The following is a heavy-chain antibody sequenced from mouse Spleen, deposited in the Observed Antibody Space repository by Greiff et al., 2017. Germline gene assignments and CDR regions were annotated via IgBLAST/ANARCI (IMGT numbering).Heavy chain of an antibody. CDR2: IYPSDSET. CDR1: GYTFTSYW. J-gene: IGHJ2*01. D-gene: IGHD2-12*01. Sequence: QVQLKQPGAELVRPGSSVKLSCKASGYTFTSYWMDWVKQRPGQGLEWIGNIYPSDSETHYNQKFKDKATLTVDKSSSTAYMQLSSLTSEDSAVYYCARGPVPVNYWGQGTTLTVSS. V-gene: IGHV1-61*01. CDR3: ARGPVPVNY.